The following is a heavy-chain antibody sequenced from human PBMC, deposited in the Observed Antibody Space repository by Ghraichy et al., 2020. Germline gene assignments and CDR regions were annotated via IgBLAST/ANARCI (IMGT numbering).Heavy chain of an antibody. V-gene: IGHV3-48*04. Sequence: GESLNISCAASGFTFSSYSMNWVRQAPGKGLEWVSYISSSSSTIYYADSVKGRFTISRDNAKNSLYLQMNSLRAEDTAVYYCAPEGGFFAYDAFDIWGQGTMVTVSS. CDR3: APEGGFFAYDAFDI. D-gene: IGHD3-3*01. CDR2: ISSSSSTI. CDR1: GFTFSSYS. J-gene: IGHJ3*02.